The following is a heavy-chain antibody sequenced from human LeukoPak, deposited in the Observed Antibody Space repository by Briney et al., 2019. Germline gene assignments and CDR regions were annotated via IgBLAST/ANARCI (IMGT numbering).Heavy chain of an antibody. D-gene: IGHD5-12*01. J-gene: IGHJ4*02. CDR2: INPNSGGT. V-gene: IGHV1-2*02. CDR3: ARDGGGSGYDSEEPGY. CDR1: GYTFTGYY. Sequence: ASVKVSCKASGYTFTGYYMHWVRQAPGQGLEWMGWINPNSGGTNYAQKFQGRVTMTRDTSISTAYMELSRLRSDDTAVYYCARDGGGSGYDSEEPGYWGQGTLVTVSS.